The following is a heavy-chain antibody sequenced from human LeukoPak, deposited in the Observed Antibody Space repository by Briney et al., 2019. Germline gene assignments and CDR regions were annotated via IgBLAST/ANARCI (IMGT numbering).Heavy chain of an antibody. V-gene: IGHV3-7*03. CDR3: ARGRYNSGRYPDYFDY. CDR2: IKPEGNDK. Sequence: RGGSLRLSCAPSTLTLSTYWMTWVRRAPGGGLEWVANIKPEGNDKYYVDSVGGRFTISRDNAKNSLYLQMNSLRAEDTGVYYCARGRYNSGRYPDYFDYWGQRTLVTVSS. CDR1: TLTLSTYW. D-gene: IGHD6-19*01. J-gene: IGHJ4*02.